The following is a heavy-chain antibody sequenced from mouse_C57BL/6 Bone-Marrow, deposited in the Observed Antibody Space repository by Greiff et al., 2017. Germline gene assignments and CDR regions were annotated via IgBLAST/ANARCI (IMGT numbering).Heavy chain of an antibody. D-gene: IGHD2-3*01. V-gene: IGHV14-2*01. CDR3: ARRDGTYYFDY. CDR2: IDPEDGET. J-gene: IGHJ2*01. CDR1: GFNIKDYY. Sequence: EVKLVESGAELVKPGASVKLSCTASGFNIKDYYMHWVKQRTEQGLEWIGRIDPEDGETKYAPKFQGKATITADTSSNTAYLQLSSLTSEDTAVYYCARRDGTYYFDYWGQGTTLTVSS.